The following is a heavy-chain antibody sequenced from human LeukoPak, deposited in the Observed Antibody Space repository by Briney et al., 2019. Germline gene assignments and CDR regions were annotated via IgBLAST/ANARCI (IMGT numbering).Heavy chain of an antibody. CDR2: IYYIGST. CDR3: ARDGGYYYDSSGNEVYFQH. J-gene: IGHJ1*01. D-gene: IGHD3-22*01. V-gene: IGHV4-31*03. Sequence: SQTLSLTCTVPGGSISSGGYYWSWIRQHPGKGLEWIGNIYYIGSTYYNPSLKSRATISVDTSKNRYSLRLSSVTAADTAVYYCARDGGYYYDSSGNEVYFQHWGQGTLVTVSS. CDR1: GGSISSGGYY.